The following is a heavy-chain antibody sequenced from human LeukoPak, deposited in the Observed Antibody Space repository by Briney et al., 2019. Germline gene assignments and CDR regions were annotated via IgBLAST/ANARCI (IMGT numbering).Heavy chain of an antibody. CDR3: ARDSFMTTVTPSSMDV. CDR1: GDTFTTHY. CDR2: INPSGGST. Sequence: GASVKISCKASGDTFTTHYMHCVRQAPGDRLEWMGIINPSGGSTRYTQKFQGRVTMTRDTSTSTVYMELSSLRSEETAVYYCARDSFMTTVTPSSMDVWGQGTTVTVSS. J-gene: IGHJ6*02. V-gene: IGHV1-46*01. D-gene: IGHD4-17*01.